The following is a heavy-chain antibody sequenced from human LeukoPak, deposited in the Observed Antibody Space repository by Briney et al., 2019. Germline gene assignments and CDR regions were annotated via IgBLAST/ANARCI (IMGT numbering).Heavy chain of an antibody. CDR1: GFTFSSSA. Sequence: GGSLRLSCSASGFTFSSSAMHWVRQAPGKGREYVSAISSNGATTYYADSVRGRFTISRDNSKNTLYLQMSSLRAEDTAVYYCVKDRLCFSSSWWGQGTLVAVSS. CDR3: VKDRLCFSSSW. CDR2: ISSNGATT. V-gene: IGHV3-64D*06. D-gene: IGHD6-13*01. J-gene: IGHJ4*02.